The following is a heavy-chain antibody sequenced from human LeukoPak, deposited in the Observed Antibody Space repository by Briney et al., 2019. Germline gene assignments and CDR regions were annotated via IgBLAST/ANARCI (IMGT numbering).Heavy chain of an antibody. CDR1: GGSISSSGFY. V-gene: IGHV4-39*01. CDR2: IYYSGSI. D-gene: IGHD4-17*01. Sequence: PSETLSLTCTVSGGSISSSGFYWGWIRQPPGRGLEWIGSIYYSGSIYYNPSLKSRVTISVDTSKNQFSLRLSSVSAADTAAYYCARQSGDYTYYSDYWGQGTLVTVSS. J-gene: IGHJ4*02. CDR3: ARQSGDYTYYSDY.